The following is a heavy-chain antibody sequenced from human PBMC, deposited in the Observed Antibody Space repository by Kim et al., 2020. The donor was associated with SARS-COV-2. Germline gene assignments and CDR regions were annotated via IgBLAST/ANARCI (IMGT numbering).Heavy chain of an antibody. V-gene: IGHV4-34*01. J-gene: IGHJ4*02. D-gene: IGHD2-15*01. CDR3: ARGRDRVDY. Sequence: GSTNYNPSLKSRVTISVDTSKNQFSLKLSSVTAADKAVYYCARGRDRVDYWGQGTLVTVSS. CDR2: GST.